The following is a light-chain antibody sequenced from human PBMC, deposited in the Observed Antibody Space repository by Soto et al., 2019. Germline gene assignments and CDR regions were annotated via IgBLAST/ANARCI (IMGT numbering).Light chain of an antibody. CDR1: QSVGSD. V-gene: IGKV3D-11*02. CDR3: QQNSNLQAT. CDR2: GAS. J-gene: IGKJ1*01. Sequence: EIVRTQSPATLSLSPGERATLSCRASQSVGSDLAWYQQKPGQAPRLVIYGASSRATGIPDRFSGSGSGTDFTLTISSLEPEDSAVYYCQQNSNLQATFGQGTKVDIK.